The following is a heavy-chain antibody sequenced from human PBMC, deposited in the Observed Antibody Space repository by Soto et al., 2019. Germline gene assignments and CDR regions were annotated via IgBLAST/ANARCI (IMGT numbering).Heavy chain of an antibody. D-gene: IGHD3-3*01. J-gene: IGHJ6*03. Sequence: SETLSLTCTVSGGSISSYYWSWIRQPPGKGLEWIGYIYYSGSTNYNPSLKSRVTISVDTSKNQFSLKLSSVTAADTAVYYCAGRSNDFWSGSPLSYYYYYMDVWGKGTKVTVSS. V-gene: IGHV4-59*08. CDR2: IYYSGST. CDR1: GGSISSYY. CDR3: AGRSNDFWSGSPLSYYYYYMDV.